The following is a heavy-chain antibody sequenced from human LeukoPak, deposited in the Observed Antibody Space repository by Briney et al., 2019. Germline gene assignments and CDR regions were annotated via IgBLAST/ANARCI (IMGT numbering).Heavy chain of an antibody. V-gene: IGHV4-30-2*01. J-gene: IGHJ4*02. CDR1: GGSISSGGYY. Sequence: PSETLSLTCTVSGGSISSGGYYWSWIRQPPGKGLEWIGYIYHSGSTYYNPSLKSRVTISVDRSKNQFSLKLSSVTAADTAVYYCARVTTVTTSSFDYWGQGTLVTVSS. CDR3: ARVTTVTTSSFDY. CDR2: IYHSGST. D-gene: IGHD4-17*01.